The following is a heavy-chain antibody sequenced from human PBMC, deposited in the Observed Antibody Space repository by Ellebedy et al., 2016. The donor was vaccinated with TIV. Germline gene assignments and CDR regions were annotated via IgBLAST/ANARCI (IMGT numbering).Heavy chain of an antibody. V-gene: IGHV1-8*03. CDR2: MNPNSGNT. CDR1: GYTFTSYD. D-gene: IGHD6-13*01. CDR3: ARVRDNSWYY. Sequence: ASVKVSCKASGYTFTSYDINWVRQATGQGLEWMGWMNPNSGNTGYAHNFQGRVTITRNTSISTAYMELSSLRSEDTAVYYCARVRDNSWYYWGQGTLVTVSS. J-gene: IGHJ4*02.